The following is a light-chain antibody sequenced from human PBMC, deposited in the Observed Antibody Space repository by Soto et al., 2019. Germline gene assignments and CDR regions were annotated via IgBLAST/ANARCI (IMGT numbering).Light chain of an antibody. CDR3: QQYGSSPTIT. Sequence: EIVLTQSPGTLSLSPGERATLSCRASQSVSSSYLAWYQQKPGQAPRLLIYGASSRATGIPDRFSGSGSRTDFTLTISTLEPENFAVYYCQQYGSSPTITFGQGTRLEIK. V-gene: IGKV3-20*01. J-gene: IGKJ5*01. CDR2: GAS. CDR1: QSVSSSY.